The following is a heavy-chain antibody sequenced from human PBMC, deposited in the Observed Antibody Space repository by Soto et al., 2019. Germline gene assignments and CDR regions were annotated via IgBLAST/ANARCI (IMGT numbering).Heavy chain of an antibody. Sequence: QVLLVQSGAEVKKPGSSVKVSCKTSGDTFGSYAISWVRQAPGQGLEWMGGIIPFIRASNYAQKFQGRVTITADESTTTVHMDLSSLRFEDTDVYYCARNLRYFGSGSFFRGVDVWGQGTTVTVSS. CDR3: ARNLRYFGSGSFFRGVDV. CDR1: GDTFGSYA. D-gene: IGHD3-10*01. V-gene: IGHV1-69*01. J-gene: IGHJ6*02. CDR2: IIPFIRAS.